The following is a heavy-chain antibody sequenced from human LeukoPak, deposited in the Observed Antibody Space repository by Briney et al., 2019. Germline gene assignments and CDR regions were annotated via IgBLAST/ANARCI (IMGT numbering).Heavy chain of an antibody. D-gene: IGHD2-2*01. V-gene: IGHV3-48*03. Sequence: GSLRLSCAASGFTFSSYEMHWVRQAPGKGLEWVSYISSSGSTIYYADSVKGRFTISRDNAKNSLYLQMNSLRAEDTAVYYCARDVAPAAAYYYYMDVWGKGTTVTVSS. CDR1: GFTFSSYE. J-gene: IGHJ6*03. CDR2: ISSSGSTI. CDR3: ARDVAPAAAYYYYMDV.